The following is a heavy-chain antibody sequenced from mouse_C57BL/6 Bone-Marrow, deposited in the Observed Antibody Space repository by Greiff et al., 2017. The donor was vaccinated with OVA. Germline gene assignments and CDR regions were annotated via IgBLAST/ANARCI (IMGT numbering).Heavy chain of an antibody. CDR2: IDPNSGGT. D-gene: IGHD2-2*01. Sequence: VQLQQSGAELVKPGASVKLSCKASGYTFTSYWMHWVKQRPGRGLEWIGRIDPNSGGTKYNEKFKSKATLTVDKPASTAYMQISSLTSEDSAVYYCARPWLRRWGCDYWGQGTTLTVSS. V-gene: IGHV1-72*01. CDR1: GYTFTSYW. CDR3: ARPWLRRWGCDY. J-gene: IGHJ2*01.